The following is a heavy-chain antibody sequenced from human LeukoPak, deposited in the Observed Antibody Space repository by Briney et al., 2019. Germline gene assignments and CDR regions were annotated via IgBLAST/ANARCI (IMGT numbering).Heavy chain of an antibody. V-gene: IGHV3-49*04. CDR3: TRGSRGVATMSGIDY. J-gene: IGHJ4*02. CDR2: IRSKAYGGTT. Sequence: GGSLRLSCTASGFTFGDYAMSWVRQAPGKGLEWVGFIRSKAYGGTTEYAASVKGRFTISRDDSKSIAYLQMNSLKTEDTAVYYCTRGSRGVATMSGIDYWGQGTLVTVSS. D-gene: IGHD5-12*01. CDR1: GFTFGDYA.